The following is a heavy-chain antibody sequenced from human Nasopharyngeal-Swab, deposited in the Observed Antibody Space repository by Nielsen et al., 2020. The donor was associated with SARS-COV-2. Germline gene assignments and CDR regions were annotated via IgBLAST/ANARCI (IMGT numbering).Heavy chain of an antibody. J-gene: IGHJ5*02. CDR3: ARDRSYCSGGSCYGGNWFDP. CDR2: IYTSGST. Sequence: GSLRLSCTVSGGSISSYYWSWIRQPAGKGLEWIGRIYTSGSTNYNPSLKSRVTMSVDTSKSQFSLKLSSVTAADTAVYYCARDRSYCSGGSCYGGNWFDPWGQGTLVTVSS. V-gene: IGHV4-4*07. CDR1: GGSISSYY. D-gene: IGHD2-15*01.